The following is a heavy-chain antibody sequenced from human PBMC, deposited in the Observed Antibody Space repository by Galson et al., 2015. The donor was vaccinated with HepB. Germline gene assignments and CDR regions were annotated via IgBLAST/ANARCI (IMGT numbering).Heavy chain of an antibody. Sequence: SLRLSCAASGFTFSSYSMNWVRQAPGKGLEWVSYISSSSSTIYYADSVKGRFTISRDNAKNSLYLQMNSLRAEDTAVYYCARDWGEGSFDIWGQGTMVTVSS. J-gene: IGHJ3*02. CDR3: ARDWGEGSFDI. D-gene: IGHD3-10*01. CDR1: GFTFSSYS. V-gene: IGHV3-48*01. CDR2: ISSSSSTI.